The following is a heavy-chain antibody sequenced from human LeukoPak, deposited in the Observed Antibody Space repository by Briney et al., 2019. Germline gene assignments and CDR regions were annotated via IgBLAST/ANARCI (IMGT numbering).Heavy chain of an antibody. CDR1: GFTFTNYA. J-gene: IGHJ4*02. CDR3: AKGPIGDDY. V-gene: IGHV3-23*01. D-gene: IGHD1-26*01. CDR2: ITGSDGSS. Sequence: GTSLRLSCVASGFTFTNYAMSWVRQAPGKGLEWVSAITGSDGSSYYADSVKGRFTISRDNSKNTLYLQVNSLRAEDTAVYYCAKGPIGDDYWGQGTLVTVSS.